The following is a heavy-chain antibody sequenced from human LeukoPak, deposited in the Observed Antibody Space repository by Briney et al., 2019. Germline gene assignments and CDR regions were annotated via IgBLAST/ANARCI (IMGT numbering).Heavy chain of an antibody. CDR2: INHSGST. D-gene: IGHD3-22*01. CDR1: GGSFSGYY. Sequence: PSETLSLTCAVYGGSFSGYYWSWIRQPPGKGLAWIGEINHSGSTNYNPSLKSRVTISVDTSKNQFSLKLSSVTAADTAVYYCARDPDYYDSSGSSGYFDLWGRGTLVTVSS. CDR3: ARDPDYYDSSGSSGYFDL. J-gene: IGHJ2*01. V-gene: IGHV4-34*01.